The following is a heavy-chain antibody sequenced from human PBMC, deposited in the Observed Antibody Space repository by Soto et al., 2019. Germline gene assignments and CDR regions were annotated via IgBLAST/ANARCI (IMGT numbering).Heavy chain of an antibody. V-gene: IGHV4-31*03. D-gene: IGHD6-13*01. J-gene: IGHJ4*02. CDR1: GGSITSCGFY. Sequence: TLXLTFTVSGGSITSCGFYWSWIRQHPGDGLEWIGYVRYGGSTYYNPSLKSRVTISVDTSKNQFSLKLSSVTAADTAVYYCARDSSSWYGHDYWGQGTLVTVSS. CDR2: VRYGGST. CDR3: ARDSSSWYGHDY.